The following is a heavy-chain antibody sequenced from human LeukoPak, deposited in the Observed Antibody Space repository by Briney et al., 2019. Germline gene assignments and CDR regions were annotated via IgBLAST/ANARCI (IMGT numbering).Heavy chain of an antibody. CDR2: ISYDGLNK. Sequence: GGSLRLSCAASGLTFSYYGIHWVRQAPGKGLEWVAVISYDGLNKNYADSVKGRFTISRDNSKDTLYLQMNSLRVEDTAVYYCAKGVRSGYDRLDFWGQGTLVTVSS. V-gene: IGHV3-30*18. D-gene: IGHD5-12*01. CDR1: GLTFSYYG. CDR3: AKGVRSGYDRLDF. J-gene: IGHJ4*02.